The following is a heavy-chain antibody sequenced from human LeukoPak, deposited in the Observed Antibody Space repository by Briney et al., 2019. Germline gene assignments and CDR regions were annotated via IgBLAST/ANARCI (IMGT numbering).Heavy chain of an antibody. Sequence: GESPKISCKGSGYSFTSYWIGWVRQMPGKGLEWMGIIYPGESDTRYSPSFQGQVTISADKSISTAYLQWSSLKASDTAMYYCARHGSGVHYYYYMDVWGKGTTVTVSS. CDR1: GYSFTSYW. J-gene: IGHJ6*03. V-gene: IGHV5-51*01. D-gene: IGHD7-27*01. CDR3: ARHGSGVHYYYYMDV. CDR2: IYPGESDT.